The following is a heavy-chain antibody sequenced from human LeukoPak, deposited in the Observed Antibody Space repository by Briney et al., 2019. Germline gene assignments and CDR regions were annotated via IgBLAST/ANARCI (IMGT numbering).Heavy chain of an antibody. Sequence: PSETLSLTCTVSGGSISSGGYSWSWIRQHPGKGLEWIEYIYYSGSTYYNPSLKSRVTISVDTSKNQFSLKLSSVTAADTAVYYCARQSSGWPYYYYGMDVWGQGTTVTVSS. V-gene: IGHV4-31*03. CDR3: ARQSSGWPYYYYGMDV. D-gene: IGHD6-19*01. J-gene: IGHJ6*02. CDR2: IYYSGST. CDR1: GGSISSGGYS.